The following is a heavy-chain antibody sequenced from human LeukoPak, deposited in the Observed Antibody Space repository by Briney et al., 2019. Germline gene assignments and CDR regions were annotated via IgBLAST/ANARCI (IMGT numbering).Heavy chain of an antibody. CDR2: IKQDGSEK. CDR1: EFIFSSYW. D-gene: IGHD3-16*01. V-gene: IGHV3-7*01. J-gene: IGHJ4*02. CDR3: ARDLATRSYYFDY. Sequence: GGSLRLSCAASEFIFSSYWMSWVRQAPGKGLEWVANIKQDGSEKYYVDSVKGRFTISRDNSKNTLYLQMNSLRAEDTAVYYCARDLATRSYYFDYWGQGTLVTVSS.